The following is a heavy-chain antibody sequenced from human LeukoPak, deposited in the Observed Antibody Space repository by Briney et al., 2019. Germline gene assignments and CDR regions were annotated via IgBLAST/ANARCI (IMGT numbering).Heavy chain of an antibody. CDR3: ARAKTVAAYYFDY. D-gene: IGHD4-23*01. J-gene: IGHJ4*02. CDR2: TYYRSMWYN. Sequence: SQTLSLTCAISGDSVSSDTAAWNWIRQSPSRGLEWLGRTYYRSMWYNDYAVSVKSRITINPDTSKNQFSLQLTSVTPEDTALYYCARAKTVAAYYFDYWGQGTLVTVSS. V-gene: IGHV6-1*01. CDR1: GDSVSSDTAA.